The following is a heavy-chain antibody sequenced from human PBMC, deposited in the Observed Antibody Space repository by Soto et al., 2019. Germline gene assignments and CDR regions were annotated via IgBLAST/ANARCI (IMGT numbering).Heavy chain of an antibody. Sequence: EVQLLESGGDLVQPGGSLRLSCAASGFTFSSNAMSWVRQAPGKGLEWVSVITDTGGDTLYADSVKGRFTISRDNSKNTLYIQMNSLRAEDTAIYYCARASGESYPGSRVFDSWGQGARVTVSS. J-gene: IGHJ4*02. CDR1: GFTFSSNA. D-gene: IGHD3-10*01. CDR3: ARASGESYPGSRVFDS. CDR2: ITDTGGDT. V-gene: IGHV3-23*01.